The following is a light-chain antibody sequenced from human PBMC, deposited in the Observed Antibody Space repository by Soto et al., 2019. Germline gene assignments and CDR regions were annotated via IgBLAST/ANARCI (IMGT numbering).Light chain of an antibody. CDR1: QGISRS. CDR3: QQADTFPIT. V-gene: IGKV1D-12*01. CDR2: AAS. J-gene: IGKJ5*01. Sequence: IQMTQSPSSGSASAGDRVAISCQASQGISRSLAWYQQKPGKAPKLLIYAASSLQSGVPSRFSGSGFGTDFTLTISSLQPEDSAIYYCQQADTFPITFGQGTRLEIK.